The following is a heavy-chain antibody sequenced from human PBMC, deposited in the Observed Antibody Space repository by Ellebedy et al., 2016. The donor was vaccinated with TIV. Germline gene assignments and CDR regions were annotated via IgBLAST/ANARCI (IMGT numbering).Heavy chain of an antibody. CDR2: IGTGSRTI. J-gene: IGHJ4*02. CDR3: ARASGSYSPWDY. D-gene: IGHD1-26*01. Sequence: GESLKISCAASGFTFSDYYMSWIRQAPGKGLEWVSFIGTGSRTIYYADSVKGRFTISRDDAENSLYLQMNSLKTEDTAVYYCARASGSYSPWDYWGQGTLVTVSS. V-gene: IGHV3-11*01. CDR1: GFTFSDYY.